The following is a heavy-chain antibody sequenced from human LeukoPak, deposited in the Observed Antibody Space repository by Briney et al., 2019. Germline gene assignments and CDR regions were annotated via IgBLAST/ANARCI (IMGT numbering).Heavy chain of an antibody. D-gene: IGHD6-19*01. CDR1: GFTFSSYN. J-gene: IGHJ4*02. CDR3: ARVQWLVGSDY. CDR2: ITSGSSYR. Sequence: GGSLRLSCAASGFTFSSYNMNWVRQAPGKGLEWVSSITSGSSYRFYADSVKGRFTISRDNAKNSLYLQMNSLRAEDTAVYYCARVQWLVGSDYWGQGTLVTVSS. V-gene: IGHV3-21*01.